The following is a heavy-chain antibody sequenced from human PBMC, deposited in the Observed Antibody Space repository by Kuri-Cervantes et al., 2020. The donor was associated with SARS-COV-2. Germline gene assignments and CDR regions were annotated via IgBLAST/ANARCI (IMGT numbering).Heavy chain of an antibody. Sequence: GGSLRLSCAASGLNFSRTDMHWVRQAPGKGLEWVSAISGSGGSTYYADSVKGRFTISRDNSKNTLYLQMNSLRAEDTAVYYCAKGELLWFGEQQSGGMDVWGQGTTVTVSS. CDR2: ISGSGGST. D-gene: IGHD3-10*01. J-gene: IGHJ6*02. CDR1: GLNFSRTD. CDR3: AKGELLWFGEQQSGGMDV. V-gene: IGHV3-23*01.